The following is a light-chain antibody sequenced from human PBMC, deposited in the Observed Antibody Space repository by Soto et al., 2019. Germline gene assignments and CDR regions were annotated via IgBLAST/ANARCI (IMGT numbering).Light chain of an antibody. V-gene: IGLV1-51*02. CDR2: ENN. CDR3: GTWDSSLSAVV. J-gene: IGLJ2*01. CDR1: SSNIGNNY. Sequence: QSVLTQPPSVSAGPGQKVTISCSGSSSNIGNNYVSWYQQLPGTAPKLLIYENNKRPSGIPDRFSGSKSGTSATLGITGLQTGDEADYYCGTWDSSLSAVVFGGGTKVAVL.